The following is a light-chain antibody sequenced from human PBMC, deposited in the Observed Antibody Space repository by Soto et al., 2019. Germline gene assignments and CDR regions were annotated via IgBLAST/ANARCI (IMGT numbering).Light chain of an antibody. V-gene: IGKV3-20*01. CDR1: QSVSSSY. J-gene: IGKJ2*01. CDR2: GAS. Sequence: EIVLTQSPGTLSLSPGERATLSCRASQSVSSSYLAWYQQKPGQAPRLLIYGASSRATGIPDRFSGSGSGTDFTLTSSRLEPEDFAVYYCHQYGSSPTFGQGTKLEIK. CDR3: HQYGSSPT.